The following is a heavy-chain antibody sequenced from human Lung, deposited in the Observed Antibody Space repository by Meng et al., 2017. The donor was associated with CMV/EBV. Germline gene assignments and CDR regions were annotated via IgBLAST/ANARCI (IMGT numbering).Heavy chain of an antibody. CDR3: AREDSGSFTRYNWFDP. V-gene: IGHV3-7*01. CDR2: IRQDGSDK. J-gene: IGHJ5*02. Sequence: ESXKISXAASGFIFPAFSMSWVRQAPGKGLEWVANIRQDGSDKYYVDSVKGRFTISRDNVRNSLFLHMNSLRAEDTAVYYCAREDSGSFTRYNWFDPWGHGTXVTVSS. CDR1: GFIFPAFS. D-gene: IGHD1-26*01.